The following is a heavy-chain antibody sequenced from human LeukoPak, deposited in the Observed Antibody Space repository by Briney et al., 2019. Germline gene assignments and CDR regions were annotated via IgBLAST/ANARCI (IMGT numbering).Heavy chain of an antibody. CDR2: IHHSGST. D-gene: IGHD6-6*01. CDR3: AREIAARVFDY. CDR1: GGSISSNNW. V-gene: IGHV4-4*02. J-gene: IGHJ4*02. Sequence: SGTLSLTCAVSGGSISSNNWWSWVRQPPGKGLEWIGEIHHSGSTNYNPSLKTRVTISVDKSKNQFSLKLSSVTAADTAVYYCAREIAARVFDYWGQGTLVTVSS.